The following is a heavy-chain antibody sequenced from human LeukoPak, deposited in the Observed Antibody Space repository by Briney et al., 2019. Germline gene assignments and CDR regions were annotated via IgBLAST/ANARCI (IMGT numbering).Heavy chain of an antibody. J-gene: IGHJ6*04. V-gene: IGHV4-39*01. D-gene: IGHD3-3*01. CDR3: ASYPRTYYDFWSGSTDV. CDR1: GGSISSSSYY. Sequence: SETLSLTCTVSGGSISSSSYYWGWIRQLPGKGLEWIGRIYYSGSTYYNPSLKSRVTISVDTSKNQFSLKLSSVTAADTAVYYCASYPRTYYDFWSGSTDVWGKGTTVTVSS. CDR2: IYYSGST.